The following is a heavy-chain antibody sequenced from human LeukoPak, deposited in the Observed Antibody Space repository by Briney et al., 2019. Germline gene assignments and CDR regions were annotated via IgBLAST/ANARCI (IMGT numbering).Heavy chain of an antibody. CDR3: ARNNIVATITGVDY. CDR2: IYYSGRT. V-gene: IGHV4-59*12. CDR1: GGSISSYD. D-gene: IGHD5-12*01. Sequence: PSETLSLTCTVSGGSISSYDWSWIRQPPGKGLEWIGYIYYSGRTVYNPSLKSRVTMSLDTSKNQFSLKLSSVTASDTAVYYCARNNIVATITGVDYWGQGTLVTVSS. J-gene: IGHJ4*02.